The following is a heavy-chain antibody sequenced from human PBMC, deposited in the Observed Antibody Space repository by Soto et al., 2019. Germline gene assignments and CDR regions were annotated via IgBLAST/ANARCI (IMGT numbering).Heavy chain of an antibody. CDR2: IYWDDDK. CDR3: VHGDYGDY. Sequence: QITLKESGPTVVKPTQTLTLTCTFSGFSLSTSGVSVGWIRQPPGKALEWLALIYWDDDKRYSPSLKSRFTITKDTSKNQLVLTMSNMDPVDTATYYCVHGDYGDYWGQGTLVTVSS. J-gene: IGHJ4*02. CDR1: GFSLSTSGVS. V-gene: IGHV2-5*02.